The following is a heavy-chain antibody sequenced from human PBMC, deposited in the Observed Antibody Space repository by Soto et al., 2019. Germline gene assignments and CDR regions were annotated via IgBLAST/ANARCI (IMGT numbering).Heavy chain of an antibody. CDR1: GGSISSSIYY. CDR3: ARRPSRELLELYYFDY. CDR2: IYYSGST. J-gene: IGHJ4*02. D-gene: IGHD1-26*01. Sequence: SETLSLICTVSGGSISSSIYYWGWIRQPPGKGLEWIGSIYYSGSTYYNPSLKSRVTISVDTSKNQFSLKLSSVTAADTAVYYCARRPSRELLELYYFDYWGQGTLVTVSS. V-gene: IGHV4-39*01.